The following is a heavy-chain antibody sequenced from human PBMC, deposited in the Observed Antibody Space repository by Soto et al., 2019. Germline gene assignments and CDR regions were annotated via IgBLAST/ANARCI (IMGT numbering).Heavy chain of an antibody. CDR3: AQDAVPANGTWCFDT. D-gene: IGHD6-13*01. V-gene: IGHV3-30*18. CDR1: GFTFNTYG. J-gene: IGHJ5*02. Sequence: GGSLRLSCAASGFTFNTYGMNWVRQAPGKGLEWVALISPDGSDKSYTDSVKGRFAVSRDNSKNTLYLQMNSLRPEDTAVYHCAQDAVPANGTWCFDTWGQGTLVTVSS. CDR2: ISPDGSDK.